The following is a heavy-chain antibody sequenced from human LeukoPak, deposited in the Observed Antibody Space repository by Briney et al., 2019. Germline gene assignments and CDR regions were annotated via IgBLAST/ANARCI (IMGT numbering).Heavy chain of an antibody. J-gene: IGHJ6*03. Sequence: ASVKVSCKASGYTFTNYGISWVRQAPGQGLEWMGWISAYNGNTNYAQKLQGRVTMTTDTPTSTAYMELRSLRSDDTAVYYCARAGDIVVVAVTGAGYYYMDVWGKGTTVTVSS. CDR2: ISAYNGNT. CDR3: ARAGDIVVVAVTGAGYYYMDV. V-gene: IGHV1-18*01. CDR1: GYTFTNYG. D-gene: IGHD2-2*01.